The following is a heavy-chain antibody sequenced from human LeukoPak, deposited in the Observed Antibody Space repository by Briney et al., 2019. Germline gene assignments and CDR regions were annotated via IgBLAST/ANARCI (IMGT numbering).Heavy chain of an antibody. Sequence: SETLSLTCTVSGGSFRNYFCSWLRQPPGKGLEWVGDIYYSGTTSYNPSLKSRVTISVDTSKNQISLRLNSVTAADPAVYYCARHFAGPGTYSPYFGMDVWGQGTTVTVSS. J-gene: IGHJ6*02. D-gene: IGHD2-15*01. V-gene: IGHV4-59*08. CDR2: IYYSGTT. CDR1: GGSFRNYF. CDR3: ARHFAGPGTYSPYFGMDV.